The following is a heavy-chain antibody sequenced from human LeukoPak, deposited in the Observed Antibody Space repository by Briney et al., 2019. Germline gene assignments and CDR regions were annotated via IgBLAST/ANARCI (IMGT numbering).Heavy chain of an antibody. V-gene: IGHV3-48*02. CDR3: ARGGSHGMDV. Sequence: PGGSLRLSCAASGFTFSTYSMNWVRQAPGKGLEWVSYISSSSSSIIYYADSVRGRFTISRDNAKNSLYLQMNSLRDEDTAVYYCARGGSHGMDVWGQGTTVTVSS. J-gene: IGHJ6*02. CDR2: ISSSSSSII. D-gene: IGHD3-16*01. CDR1: GFTFSTYS.